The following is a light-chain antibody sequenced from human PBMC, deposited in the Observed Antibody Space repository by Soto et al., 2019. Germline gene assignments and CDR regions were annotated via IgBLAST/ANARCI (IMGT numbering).Light chain of an antibody. CDR3: QQYGSSPNT. CDR2: TTS. J-gene: IGKJ5*01. V-gene: IGKV3-20*01. Sequence: EIVLTQSPGTLSLSPGERATLSCTASQSVTSSCLAWYQRKPGQAPRLLIHTTSIRATDIPDRFSGSGSGTDFTLTINGLEPEDFAVYYCQQYGSSPNTFGQGTRLEIK. CDR1: QSVTSSC.